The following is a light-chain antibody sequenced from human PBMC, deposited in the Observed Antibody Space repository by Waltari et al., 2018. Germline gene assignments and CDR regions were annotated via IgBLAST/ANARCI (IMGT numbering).Light chain of an antibody. V-gene: IGKV1-39*01. CDR3: QQSYSTSWT. CDR1: QSISSY. Sequence: DIQMTQYPSSLSASVGDRVTITCRARQSISSYLNWYQQKPGKATTLLIYAASSLQSGVPSRFSGSGSGTDFTLTISRLQPEAFATYYCQQSYSTSWTFGQGTKVEIK. J-gene: IGKJ1*01. CDR2: AAS.